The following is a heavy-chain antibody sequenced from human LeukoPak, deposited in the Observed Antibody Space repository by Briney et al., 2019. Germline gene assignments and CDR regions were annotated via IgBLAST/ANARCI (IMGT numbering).Heavy chain of an antibody. Sequence: PGGSLRLSCTVSGFTLSSNSMSWVRQAPGEGLEWVSFIYSDNPHYSDSVKCRFTISRDNSKNTLYLQMNRLSAEDTAVYYRARRAGAYSHPYDYWGQGTLVTVSS. CDR2: IYSDNP. J-gene: IGHJ4*02. CDR1: GFTLSSNS. V-gene: IGHV3-53*01. D-gene: IGHD4/OR15-4a*01. CDR3: ARRAGAYSHPYDY.